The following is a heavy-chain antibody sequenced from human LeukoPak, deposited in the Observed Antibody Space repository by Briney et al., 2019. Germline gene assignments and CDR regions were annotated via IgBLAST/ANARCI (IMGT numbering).Heavy chain of an antibody. Sequence: SETLSLTRTVSGGSNSSSSYYWGWIRQPPGKGLEWIGSIYYSGSTYYNPSLKSRVTISVDTSKNQFSLKLSSVTAADTAVYYCARGIAARPAVVWFDPWGQGTLVTVSS. CDR3: ARGIAARPAVVWFDP. D-gene: IGHD6-6*01. CDR1: GGSNSSSSYY. CDR2: IYYSGST. V-gene: IGHV4-39*07. J-gene: IGHJ5*02.